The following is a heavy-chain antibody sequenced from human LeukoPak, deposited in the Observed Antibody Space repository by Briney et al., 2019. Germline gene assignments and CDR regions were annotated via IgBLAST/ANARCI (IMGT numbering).Heavy chain of an antibody. CDR2: ISGSGGST. CDR3: AKIGDQSSSGYYYRVDFDY. J-gene: IGHJ4*02. D-gene: IGHD3-22*01. CDR1: GFTFSSYA. Sequence: GGSLRLSCAASGFTFSSYAMSWVRQAPGKGLEWVSAISGSGGSTYYADSVKGRFTISGDNSKNTLYLQMNSLRAEDTAVYYCAKIGDQSSSGYYYRVDFDYWGQGTLVTVSS. V-gene: IGHV3-23*01.